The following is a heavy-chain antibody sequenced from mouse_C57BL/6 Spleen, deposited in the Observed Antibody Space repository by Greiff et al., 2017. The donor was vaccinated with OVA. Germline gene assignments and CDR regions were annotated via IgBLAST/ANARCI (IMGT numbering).Heavy chain of an antibody. V-gene: IGHV10-1*01. D-gene: IGHD1-1*01. CDR2: IRSKSNNYAT. CDR3: VRHHYYGSSYAMDY. J-gene: IGHJ4*01. Sequence: VQLVESGGGLVQPKGSLKLSCAASGFSFNTYAMNWVRQAPGKGLEWVARIRSKSNNYATYYADSVKDRFTISRDDSESMLYLQMNNLKTEDTAMYYCVRHHYYGSSYAMDYWGQGTSVTVSS. CDR1: GFSFNTYA.